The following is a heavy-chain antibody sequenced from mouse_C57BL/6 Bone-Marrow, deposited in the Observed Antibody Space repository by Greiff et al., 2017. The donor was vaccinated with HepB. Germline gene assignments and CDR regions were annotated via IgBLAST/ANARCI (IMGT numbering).Heavy chain of an antibody. Sequence: QVQLQQPGAELVRPGTSVKLSCKASGYTFTSYWMHWVKQRPGQGLEWIGVIDRSDSYTNYNQKFKGKATLTVDTSSSTAYMQLSSLTSEDSAVSYGARDSNYGFWFAYWGQGTLVTVSA. V-gene: IGHV1-59*01. CDR1: GYTFTSYW. D-gene: IGHD2-5*01. CDR3: ARDSNYGFWFAY. CDR2: IDRSDSYT. J-gene: IGHJ3*01.